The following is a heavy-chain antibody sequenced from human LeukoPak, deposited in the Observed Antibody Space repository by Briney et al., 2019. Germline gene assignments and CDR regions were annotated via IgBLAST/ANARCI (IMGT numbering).Heavy chain of an antibody. J-gene: IGHJ2*01. V-gene: IGHV3-33*01. CDR2: MHYDGSNI. CDR1: GFSFSTYA. Sequence: GRSLRLSCAASGFSFSTYAMHWVRQAPGRGLEWVAVMHYDGSNIYYGDSVKGRFTISRDNSKNTLYLQMNSLRAEDTAMYYCVRDGSTSGIYWYFDLWGRGTQVTVSS. CDR3: VRDGSTSGIYWYFDL. D-gene: IGHD2-2*01.